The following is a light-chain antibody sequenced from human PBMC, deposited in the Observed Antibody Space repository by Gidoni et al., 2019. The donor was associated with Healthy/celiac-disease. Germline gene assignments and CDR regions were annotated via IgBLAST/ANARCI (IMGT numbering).Light chain of an antibody. CDR1: QSVSSY. Sequence: EIVLTQSPATLSLSPGERATLSCSASQSVSSYLGWYQQKPGQAPRLLIDDASNSATGIPARFSGSGSVTDFTLTISSLEPEDFAVYYCQQRSNWPPITFGQGTRLEIK. CDR3: QQRSNWPPIT. V-gene: IGKV3-11*01. CDR2: DAS. J-gene: IGKJ5*01.